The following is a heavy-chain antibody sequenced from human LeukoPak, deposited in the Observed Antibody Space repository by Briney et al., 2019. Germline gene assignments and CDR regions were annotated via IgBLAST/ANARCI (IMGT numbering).Heavy chain of an antibody. Sequence: GGSLRLSCAASGFTLSYYWMTWVRRAPGKGLEWVANIMQDGSEKYYVDSVKGRFTISRDSAKNSLYLQMNSLRAEDTAVYYCARHSAGYTTFFDYWGQGTLVTVSS. CDR3: ARHSAGYTTFFDY. J-gene: IGHJ4*02. CDR1: GFTLSYYW. V-gene: IGHV3-7*04. CDR2: IMQDGSEK. D-gene: IGHD5-24*01.